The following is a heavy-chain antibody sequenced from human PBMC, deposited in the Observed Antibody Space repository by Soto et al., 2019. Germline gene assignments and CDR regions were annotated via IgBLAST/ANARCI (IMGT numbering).Heavy chain of an antibody. J-gene: IGHJ3*02. V-gene: IGHV3-7*01. CDR3: ARDGYSAGFDI. CDR1: GFTFSSYY. D-gene: IGHD2-15*01. CDR2: IKQDGSEK. Sequence: EVQLVESGGGLVQPGGSLRLSCVASGFTFSSYYMSWVRQFPGKGLEWVANIKQDGSEKYYVDSVKGRITISRDNAENALYLQMDSLRDEDTAVYYCARDGYSAGFDIWGQGTMVTVSS.